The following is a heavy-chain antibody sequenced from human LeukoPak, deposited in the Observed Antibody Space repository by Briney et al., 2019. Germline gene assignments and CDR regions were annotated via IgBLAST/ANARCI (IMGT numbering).Heavy chain of an antibody. J-gene: IGHJ6*02. V-gene: IGHV3-11*01. D-gene: IGHD4-17*01. CDR2: ISSSGSTR. CDR3: ARFATSTVTTFTYYYYGMDV. CDR1: GFTFSDYY. Sequence: PGGSLRLSCTASGFTFSDYYMRWIRQAPGKGLEWVSYISSSGSTRYYADSAKGRFTINRDNAKNSLYLQMNSLRAEDTAVYYCARFATSTVTTFTYYYYGMDVWGQGTTVTVSS.